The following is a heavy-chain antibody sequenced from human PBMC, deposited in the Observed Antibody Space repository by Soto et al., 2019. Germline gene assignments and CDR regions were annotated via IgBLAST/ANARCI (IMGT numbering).Heavy chain of an antibody. CDR1: NSSTGSYY. CDR3: ARVGRLITAAGLLDA. V-gene: IGHV4-59*01. J-gene: IGHJ5*02. Sequence: PSETLSLTCTISNSSTGSYYWTWIRQPPGKGLEWIGHIYYSGSTNYNPSLKSRLTLSLDTSKNQFSLKLTSVTAADTAVYYCARVGRLITAAGLLDAWGQGTLVTVSS. CDR2: IYYSGST. D-gene: IGHD6-13*01.